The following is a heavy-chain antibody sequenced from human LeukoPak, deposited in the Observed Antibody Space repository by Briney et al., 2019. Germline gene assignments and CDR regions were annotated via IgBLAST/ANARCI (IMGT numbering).Heavy chain of an antibody. D-gene: IGHD3-3*01. J-gene: IGHJ4*02. CDR1: GFTFSSYA. CDR2: ISYDGSNK. Sequence: GGSLRLSCAASGFTFSSYAMHWVRQAPGKGLEWVAVISYDGSNKYYADSVKGRFTISRDNSKNTLYLQMNSLRAEDTAVYYCVRFLTIFGVVKGDYFDYWGQGTLVTVSS. V-gene: IGHV3-30*04. CDR3: VRFLTIFGVVKGDYFDY.